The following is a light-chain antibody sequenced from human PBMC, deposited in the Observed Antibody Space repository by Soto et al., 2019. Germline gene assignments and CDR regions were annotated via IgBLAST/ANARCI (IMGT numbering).Light chain of an antibody. V-gene: IGLV2-23*01. CDR1: SSDFGSHNL. CDR2: EAS. CDR3: CSYAGSRTSHYL. Sequence: QSVLTQPASVSGSPGQSITISCTGTSSDFGSHNLVSWYQQHPGKAPKLMIYEASKRPSGFSDRFSGSKSGNTASLTISGLQAEDEADYYCCSYAGSRTSHYLFGTGTKVT. J-gene: IGLJ1*01.